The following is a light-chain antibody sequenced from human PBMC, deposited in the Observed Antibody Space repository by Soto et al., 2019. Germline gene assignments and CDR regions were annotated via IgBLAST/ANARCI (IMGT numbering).Light chain of an antibody. CDR2: EVT. CDR3: SVYRGSSTLT. V-gene: IGLV2-14*01. CDR1: RSDIGAYDY. Sequence: QSALTQPASVSGSPGQSITISCTGTRSDIGAYDYVSWYQLHPGKAPKLITYEVTYRPSGVSNRFSGSQAGNTASLTISGLQAQDEADYYFSVYRGSSTLTFGGGNKLTAL. J-gene: IGLJ2*01.